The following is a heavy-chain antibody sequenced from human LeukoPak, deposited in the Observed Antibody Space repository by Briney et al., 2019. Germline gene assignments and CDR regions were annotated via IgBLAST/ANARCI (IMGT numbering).Heavy chain of an antibody. CDR1: GFTFSNAW. V-gene: IGHV3-15*01. Sequence: GGSLSLSCAASGFTFSNAWRSWVRQAQGKGREGVGSIKGKTDGGTTDYAAPVKGRFTISRDDSKNTLYLQMNSLKTEDTAVYYCTTDPLGYCSGGSCRVRNWGQGTLVTVSS. D-gene: IGHD2-15*01. CDR2: IKGKTDGGTT. J-gene: IGHJ4*02. CDR3: TTDPLGYCSGGSCRVRN.